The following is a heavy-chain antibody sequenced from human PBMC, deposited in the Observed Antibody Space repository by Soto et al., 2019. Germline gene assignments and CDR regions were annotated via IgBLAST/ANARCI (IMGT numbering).Heavy chain of an antibody. Sequence: SETLSLTCAVYGGSFSGYYWSWIRQPPGKGLEWIGEINHSGSTNYNPSLKSRVTISVDTSKNQFSLKLSSVTAADTAVYYCARVIGIAAAGTVKYRSSHYDYWGQGTLVTVSS. CDR1: GGSFSGYY. J-gene: IGHJ4*02. CDR2: INHSGST. D-gene: IGHD6-13*01. V-gene: IGHV4-34*01. CDR3: ARVIGIAAAGTVKYRSSHYDY.